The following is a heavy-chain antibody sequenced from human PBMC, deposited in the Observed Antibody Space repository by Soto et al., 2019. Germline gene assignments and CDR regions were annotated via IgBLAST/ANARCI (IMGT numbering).Heavy chain of an antibody. Sequence: ETLSLTCTVSGGSISSYYWSWIRQPPGKGLEWIGYIYYSGSTNYNPSLKSRVTISVDTSKNQFSLELSSVTAADTAVYYWGRTGGGNVFGGAPTPQHRGVWGKGTPVPV. CDR1: GGSISSYY. CDR2: IYYSGST. J-gene: IGHJ6*03. D-gene: IGHD3-16*01. CDR3: GRTGGGNVFGGAPTPQHRGV. V-gene: IGHV4-59*08.